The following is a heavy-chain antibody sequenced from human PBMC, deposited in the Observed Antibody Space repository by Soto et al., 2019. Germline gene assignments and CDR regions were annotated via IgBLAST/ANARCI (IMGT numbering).Heavy chain of an antibody. J-gene: IGHJ4*02. CDR1: GGTFSSYT. CDR2: IIPILGIA. D-gene: IGHD4-17*01. V-gene: IGHV1-69*08. Sequence: QVQLVQSGAEVKKPGSSVKVSCKASGGTFSSYTISWVRQAPGQGLEWMGRIIPILGIANYAQKFQGRVTITADKSTSTAYMELSSMRSEDTAVYYCARDPSYGDYGAENWCQGTLVTVSS. CDR3: ARDPSYGDYGAEN.